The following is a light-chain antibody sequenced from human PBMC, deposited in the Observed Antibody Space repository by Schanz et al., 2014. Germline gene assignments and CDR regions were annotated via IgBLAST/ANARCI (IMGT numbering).Light chain of an antibody. V-gene: IGLV8-61*01. CDR1: SGSVSTTYY. CDR3: VLYMGSGISV. J-gene: IGLJ2*01. CDR2: STN. Sequence: QAVVTQEPSFSVSPGGTVTLTCGLSSGSVSTTYYPSWYQQTPGQTPRTLIYSTNTRSSGVPDRFSGSILGNKAALTITGAQADDESDYHCVLYMGSGISVFGGGTKLPVL.